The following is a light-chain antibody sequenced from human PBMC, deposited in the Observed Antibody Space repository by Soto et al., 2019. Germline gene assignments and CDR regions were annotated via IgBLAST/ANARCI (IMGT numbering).Light chain of an antibody. J-gene: IGKJ1*01. V-gene: IGKV3-20*01. CDR3: QQYGSSPWT. CDR2: GAS. Sequence: EIVMTQSPATLSVSPGDGATLSCRASQSVDSNLAWYQQKPGQTPRLLIYGASSRATGIPDRVSGSGSGTDFTLTISRLEPEDFAVYYCQQYGSSPWTFGQGTKVDIK. CDR1: QSVDSN.